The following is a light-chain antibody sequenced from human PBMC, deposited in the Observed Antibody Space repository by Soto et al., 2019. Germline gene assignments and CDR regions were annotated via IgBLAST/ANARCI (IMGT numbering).Light chain of an antibody. Sequence: EIVLTQSPGTLSFSPGEGATLSCRASHSVSSSYIAWYQQRPGQTPRLLIYGAYTRATDIPARFSGSGSGTEFTLTIIGLQSEDFAVYYCQQYNNWPPYTFGQGPRLEIK. J-gene: IGKJ5*01. V-gene: IGKV3-15*01. CDR1: HSVSSS. CDR2: GAY. CDR3: QQYNNWPPYT.